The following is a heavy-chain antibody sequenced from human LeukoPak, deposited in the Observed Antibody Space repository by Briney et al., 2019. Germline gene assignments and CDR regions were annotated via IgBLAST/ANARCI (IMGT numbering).Heavy chain of an antibody. CDR1: GYTFTGYY. J-gene: IGHJ4*02. CDR2: INPNSGGT. Sequence: ASVKVSCEASGYTFTGYYMHWVRQAPGQGLEWMGWINPNSGGTNYAQKFQGRVTMTRDTSISTAYMELSRLRSDDTAVYYCARDATTVVTPYFDYWGQGTLVTVSS. D-gene: IGHD4-23*01. CDR3: ARDATTVVTPYFDY. V-gene: IGHV1-2*02.